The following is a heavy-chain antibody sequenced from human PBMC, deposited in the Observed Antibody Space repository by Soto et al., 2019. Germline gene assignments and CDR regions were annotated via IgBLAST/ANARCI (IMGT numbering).Heavy chain of an antibody. CDR2: ISGSGGST. D-gene: IGHD3-22*01. CDR1: GFTFSSYA. Sequence: EVQLLESGGGLVQPGGSLRLSCAASGFTFSSYAMSWVRQAPGKGLECASAISGSGGSTYYADSVKGRFTISRDNSKNTLYLQMNSLRAEDTAVYYCAKPAGYYYDSSGYRSPPNWGQGTLVTVSS. CDR3: AKPAGYYYDSSGYRSPPN. J-gene: IGHJ4*02. V-gene: IGHV3-23*01.